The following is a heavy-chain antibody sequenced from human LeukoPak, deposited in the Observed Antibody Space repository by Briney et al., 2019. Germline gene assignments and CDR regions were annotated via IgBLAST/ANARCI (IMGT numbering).Heavy chain of an antibody. V-gene: IGHV3-23*01. CDR3: AKDGQFSSGWYEDY. Sequence: GGSLRLSCAASGFTFSSYAVSWVRQAPGKGLEWVSSISSTGGSTYYADSVKGRFTISRDNSKNTLYLQMNSLRAEDTAVYYCAKDGQFSSGWYEDYWGQGTLVTVSS. J-gene: IGHJ4*02. CDR1: GFTFSSYA. CDR2: ISSTGGST. D-gene: IGHD6-19*01.